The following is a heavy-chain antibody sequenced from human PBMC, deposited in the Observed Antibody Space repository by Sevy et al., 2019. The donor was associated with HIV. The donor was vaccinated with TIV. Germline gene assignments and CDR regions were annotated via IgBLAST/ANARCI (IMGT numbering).Heavy chain of an antibody. CDR2: ISVSGGST. V-gene: IGHV3-23*01. Sequence: GGSLRLSCAASGFTFSNYAMSWVRQAPGKGLEWVSAISVSGGSTYYADSVKGRFTISRDNSKNTLFLQMNSLRAEDTAVYFCAKWSELPSSPFDYWGQGTLVTVSS. CDR3: AKWSELPSSPFDY. J-gene: IGHJ4*02. D-gene: IGHD1-26*01. CDR1: GFTFSNYA.